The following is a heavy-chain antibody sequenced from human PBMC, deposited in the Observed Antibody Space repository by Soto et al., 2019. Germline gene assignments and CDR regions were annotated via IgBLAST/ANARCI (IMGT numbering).Heavy chain of an antibody. Sequence: GGSLRLSCTASGFTFGDYAMSWFRQAPGKGLEWVGFIRSKAYGGTTEYAASVKGRFTISRDDSKSIAYLQMNSLKTEDTAVYYCARVVDTAMDRGMTYGMDVWGQGTTVTVSS. CDR3: ARVVDTAMDRGMTYGMDV. CDR1: GFTFGDYA. V-gene: IGHV3-49*03. CDR2: IRSKAYGGTT. J-gene: IGHJ6*02. D-gene: IGHD5-18*01.